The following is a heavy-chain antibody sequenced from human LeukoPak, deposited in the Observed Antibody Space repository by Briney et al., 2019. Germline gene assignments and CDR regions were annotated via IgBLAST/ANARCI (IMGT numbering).Heavy chain of an antibody. CDR3: ARDDYDFWSGFTPFDY. Sequence: GGSLRLSCAASGFTFSSYSMNWVRQAPGKGLEWVSYISSSSSTIYYADSVKGRFTISRDNAKNSLYLQMNSLRAEDTAVYYCARDDYDFWSGFTPFDYWGQGTLVTVSS. V-gene: IGHV3-48*01. D-gene: IGHD3-3*01. J-gene: IGHJ4*02. CDR1: GFTFSSYS. CDR2: ISSSSSTI.